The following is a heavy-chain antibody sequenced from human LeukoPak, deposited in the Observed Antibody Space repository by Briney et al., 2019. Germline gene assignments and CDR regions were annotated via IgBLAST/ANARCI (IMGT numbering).Heavy chain of an antibody. CDR3: AKRGSGDGYYFDY. CDR1: GGSISSSSYY. Sequence: PSGTLSLTCTVSGGSISSSSYYWAWIRQPPGKGLEWIGSMYYSGSTYYNPSLNSRVTISIDTSKNQFSLRLSSVTAADTAVYYCAKRGSGDGYYFDYWGQGTPVTVSS. J-gene: IGHJ4*02. D-gene: IGHD2-15*01. CDR2: MYYSGST. V-gene: IGHV4-39*01.